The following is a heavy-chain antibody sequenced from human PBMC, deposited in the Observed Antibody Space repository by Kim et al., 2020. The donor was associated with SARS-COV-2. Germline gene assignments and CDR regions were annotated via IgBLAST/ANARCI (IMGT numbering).Heavy chain of an antibody. J-gene: IGHJ6*01. CDR2: IRSAGGYI. V-gene: IGHV3-21*01. CDR3: VTRHDTVSVAFYV. D-gene: IGHD3-16*02. CDR1: GFTFSSSC. Sequence: GGSLRLFCAASGFTFSSSCMHWVRHAPGKGLVWVSTIRSAGGYIPYAYSVNGRFTISRDNSTTSLYLHMYSLRTADTAVSYCVTRHDTVSVAFYV.